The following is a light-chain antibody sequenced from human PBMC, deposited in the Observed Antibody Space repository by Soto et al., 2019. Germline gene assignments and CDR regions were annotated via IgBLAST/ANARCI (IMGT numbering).Light chain of an antibody. Sequence: EIMLTQSPGTLSLSPGERATLSCRASQSVSSSYLAWYQQKPGQSPRLLIYGAASRAIGIPDRFNGTGSETTFTLTISRLQPEDFALYFCQQYDASPFTFGPGTKVDIK. V-gene: IGKV3-20*01. CDR2: GAA. CDR3: QQYDASPFT. CDR1: QSVSSSY. J-gene: IGKJ3*01.